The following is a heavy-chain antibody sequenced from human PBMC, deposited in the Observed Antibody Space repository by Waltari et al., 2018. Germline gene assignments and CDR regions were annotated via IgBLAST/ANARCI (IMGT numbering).Heavy chain of an antibody. V-gene: IGHV1-2*06. J-gene: IGHJ5*02. CDR3: FGVVPASYNWFDP. Sequence: QVQLVQSGAEVKKPGASVKVSCKASGYTFTGYYMHWVRQAPGQGLEWMGRINPNSGGTNYAQKFQGRVTMTRDTSISTAYMELSRLRSDDTAVYYCFGVVPASYNWFDPWGQGTLVTVSS. CDR1: GYTFTGYY. CDR2: INPNSGGT. D-gene: IGHD3-3*01.